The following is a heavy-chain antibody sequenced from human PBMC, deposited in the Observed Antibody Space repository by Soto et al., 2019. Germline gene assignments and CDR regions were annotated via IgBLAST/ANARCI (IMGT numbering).Heavy chain of an antibody. V-gene: IGHV3-66*01. CDR2: LQSGGPT. CDR3: ASDAVLCDGGRCYGVTLDV. J-gene: IGHJ6*04. D-gene: IGHD2-15*01. CDR1: GFTVSSKY. Sequence: EVHLVESGGGLVQPGGSLSLSCAASGFTVSSKYMSWVRQAPGKGLELVSLLQSGGPTYYADSVKGRFTISRDTSENTLHLQMHSLRAEDTAVYYCASDAVLCDGGRCYGVTLDVWGKGTKVTVSS.